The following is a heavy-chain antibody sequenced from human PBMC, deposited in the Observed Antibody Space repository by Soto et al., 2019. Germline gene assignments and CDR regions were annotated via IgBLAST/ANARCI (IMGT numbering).Heavy chain of an antibody. D-gene: IGHD4-17*01. V-gene: IGHV3-66*01. Sequence: EVQLVESGGGLVQPGGSLRLSCAASGFTVSSNYMSWVHQAPGKGLEWVSVIYSGGSTYYADSVKGRFTISRDNSKNTLYLQMNSLRAEDTAVYYCARENGDYVGIDYWGQGTLVTVSS. CDR2: IYSGGST. CDR3: ARENGDYVGIDY. J-gene: IGHJ4*02. CDR1: GFTVSSNY.